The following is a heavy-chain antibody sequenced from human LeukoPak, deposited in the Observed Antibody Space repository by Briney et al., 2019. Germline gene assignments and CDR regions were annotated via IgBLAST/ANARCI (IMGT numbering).Heavy chain of an antibody. D-gene: IGHD3-10*01. CDR1: GFSFSSYT. CDR2: ISHDGRNK. CDR3: ARGSHQDYFGSMTYLFDY. J-gene: IGHJ4*02. V-gene: IGHV3-30*04. Sequence: GGSLRLSCAASGFSFSSYTIHWVRQAPGKGLEWVTLISHDGRNKNYADSVKGRFTISRDNSKKTLYLEVNSLRPEDTAVYYCARGSHQDYFGSMTYLFDYWGQGILVTVSS.